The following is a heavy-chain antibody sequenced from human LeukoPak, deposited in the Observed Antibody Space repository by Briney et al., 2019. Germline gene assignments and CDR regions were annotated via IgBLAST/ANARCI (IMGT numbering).Heavy chain of an antibody. D-gene: IGHD6-19*01. CDR2: ISGSGGST. Sequence: GGSLRLYCAASGFTFSSYAMSWVRQAPGKGLEWVSAISGSGGSTYYADSVKGRFTISRDKSKNTLYLQMNSLRAEDTAVYYCAKDLGIAVAGTDYWGQGTLVTVSS. CDR1: GFTFSSYA. J-gene: IGHJ4*02. V-gene: IGHV3-23*01. CDR3: AKDLGIAVAGTDY.